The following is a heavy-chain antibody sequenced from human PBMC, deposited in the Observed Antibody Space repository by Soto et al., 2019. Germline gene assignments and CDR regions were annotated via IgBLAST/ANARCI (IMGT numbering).Heavy chain of an antibody. Sequence: EVQLLDSGGGLGQPGGSLRLSCAASGFTFSNYAMSWVRQAPGKGPDWVSFISSSGNGTYYADSVKGHFTISRDNSQTTLYLQMNHPRAEDTAIYYCAKRFFGSGNPPGAFAVWGQGTRVTVSS. CDR2: ISSSGNGT. CDR3: AKRFFGSGNPPGAFAV. J-gene: IGHJ3*01. CDR1: GFTFSNYA. D-gene: IGHD3-10*01. V-gene: IGHV3-23*01.